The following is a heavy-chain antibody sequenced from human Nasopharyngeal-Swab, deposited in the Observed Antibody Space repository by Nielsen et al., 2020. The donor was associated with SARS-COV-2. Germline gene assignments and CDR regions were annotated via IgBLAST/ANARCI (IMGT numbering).Heavy chain of an antibody. D-gene: IGHD2-2*01. J-gene: IGHJ3*02. CDR2: IYTSGST. V-gene: IGHV4-4*07. Sequence: ESLKISCTVSGGSISSYYWSWIRQPAGKGLEWIGRIYTSGSTNYNPSLKSRVTMSVDTSKNQFSLKLSSVTAADTAVYYCARDLYCSSTSCYAAFDIWGQGTMVTVSS. CDR3: ARDLYCSSTSCYAAFDI. CDR1: GGSISSYY.